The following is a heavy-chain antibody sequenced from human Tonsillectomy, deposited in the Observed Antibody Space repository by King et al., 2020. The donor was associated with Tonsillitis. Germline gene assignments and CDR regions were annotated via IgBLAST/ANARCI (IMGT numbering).Heavy chain of an antibody. J-gene: IGHJ6*02. CDR2: ISAYNGNT. Sequence: QLVQSGAEVKKSGAAVKVSCKASGYTFTSYGVTWVRQAPGQGLEWMGWISAYNGNTYYAQNIQGRDTMTTDTSTSTAYMELRSLRSDDTAVYYCARLSSTVITSYYYGMDVWGQGTTVTVSS. V-gene: IGHV1-18*01. CDR1: GYTFTSYG. CDR3: ARLSSTVITSYYYGMDV. D-gene: IGHD4-11*01.